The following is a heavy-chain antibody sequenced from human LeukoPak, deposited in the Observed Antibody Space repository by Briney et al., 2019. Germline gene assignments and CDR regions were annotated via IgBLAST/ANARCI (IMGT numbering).Heavy chain of an antibody. V-gene: IGHV3-30*18. Sequence: QAGGSLRLSCAASRFTFSSYGMHWVRQAPGKGLEWVSLISYDGSNKYYADSVKGRFTISRDNSKNTLYLQMNSLRAEDTAVYYCAKGELGLWFDYWGQGTLVTVSS. CDR2: ISYDGSNK. CDR3: AKGELGLWFDY. J-gene: IGHJ4*02. D-gene: IGHD5-18*01. CDR1: RFTFSSYG.